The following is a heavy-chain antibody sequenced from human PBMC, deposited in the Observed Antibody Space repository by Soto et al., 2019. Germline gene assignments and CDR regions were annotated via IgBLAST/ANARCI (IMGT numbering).Heavy chain of an antibody. CDR1: GYTFTSYG. Sequence: ASVKVSCKASGYTFTSYGISWARQAPGQGLEWMGWISAYNGNTNYAQKLQGRVTMTTDTSTSTAYMELRSLRSDDTAVYYCARVWITGTTVSWFDPWGQGTLVTVSS. CDR3: ARVWITGTTVSWFDP. CDR2: ISAYNGNT. J-gene: IGHJ5*02. V-gene: IGHV1-18*01. D-gene: IGHD1-7*01.